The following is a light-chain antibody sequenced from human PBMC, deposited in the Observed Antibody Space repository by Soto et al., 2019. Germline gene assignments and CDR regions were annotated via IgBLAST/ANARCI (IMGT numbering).Light chain of an antibody. CDR3: QQADSLPLAT. J-gene: IGKJ5*01. Sequence: DIQMTQSPSSVSASVGDRVTITCRTSQDISTWLAWYQQKPGKAPKLLIYAASSLFSGVPSRFSGSGSGTDFTLTISSLQPEDFATYYCQQADSLPLATFGQGTRLEIK. CDR1: QDISTW. V-gene: IGKV1-12*01. CDR2: AAS.